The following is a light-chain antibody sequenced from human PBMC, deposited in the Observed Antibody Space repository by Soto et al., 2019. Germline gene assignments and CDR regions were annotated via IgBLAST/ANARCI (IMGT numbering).Light chain of an antibody. CDR2: EVS. Sequence: QSALTPPPSASWSPGQSVTISCTGTSSDVGGYNYVSWYQQHPGKAPKLMIYEVSKRPSGVPDRFSGSKSGNTASLTVSGLQAEDEADYYCSSYAGSNNLRYVFGTGTKVTV. V-gene: IGLV2-8*01. CDR1: SSDVGGYNY. CDR3: SSYAGSNNLRYV. J-gene: IGLJ1*01.